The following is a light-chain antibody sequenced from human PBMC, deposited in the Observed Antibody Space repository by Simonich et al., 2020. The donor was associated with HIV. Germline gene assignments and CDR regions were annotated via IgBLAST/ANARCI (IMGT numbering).Light chain of an antibody. CDR3: CSYAGSSTYVV. CDR2: GNS. V-gene: IGLV1-40*01. Sequence: QSVLTPPPSVSGAPWQRVTISCTGSSSNIGAGYDVQWYPQLPGPAPKLLIYGNSNRPSGVPDRFAGSKSGTSASLAITVLQAEDEADYYCCSYAGSSTYVVFGGGTKLTVL. J-gene: IGLJ2*01. CDR1: SSNIGAGYD.